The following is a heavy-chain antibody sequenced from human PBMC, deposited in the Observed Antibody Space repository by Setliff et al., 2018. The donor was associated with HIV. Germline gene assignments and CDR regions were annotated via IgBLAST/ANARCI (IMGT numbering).Heavy chain of an antibody. J-gene: IGHJ6*02. CDR3: ARDRYYDYVWGSLLGYYYGMDV. D-gene: IGHD3-16*01. Sequence: ASVKVSCKASGYTFTSYDINWVRQATGQGLEWMGWMNPNSGNTGYAQKFQGRVTITRNTSISTAHMELSSLRSEDTAVYYCARDRYYDYVWGSLLGYYYGMDVWGQGTTVTVSS. CDR2: MNPNSGNT. CDR1: GYTFTSYD. V-gene: IGHV1-8*03.